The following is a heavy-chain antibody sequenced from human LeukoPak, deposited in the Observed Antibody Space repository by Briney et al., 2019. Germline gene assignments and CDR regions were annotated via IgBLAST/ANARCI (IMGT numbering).Heavy chain of an antibody. CDR1: GFTFDDYG. CDR3: ARDLEGYCSGGSCYSFHYFDY. D-gene: IGHD2-15*01. J-gene: IGHJ4*02. V-gene: IGHV3-20*04. CDR2: INWHGGST. Sequence: GGSLRLSCAASGFTFDDYGMSWVRQAPGKGLEWVSGINWHGGSTGYADSVKGRFTISRDNAKNSLYLQMNSLRAEDTALYYCARDLEGYCSGGSCYSFHYFDYWGQGTLVTVSS.